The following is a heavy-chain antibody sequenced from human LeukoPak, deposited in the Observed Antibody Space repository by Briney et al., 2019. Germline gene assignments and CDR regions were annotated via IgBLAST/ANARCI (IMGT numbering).Heavy chain of an antibody. CDR3: ARVQWQQLVDY. D-gene: IGHD6-13*01. V-gene: IGHV1-2*02. J-gene: IGHJ4*02. CDR1: GYTFTAYY. CDR2: INPYSGNT. Sequence: ASVKVSCKASGYTFTAYYMHWVRQAPGQGLEWMGWINPYSGNTDYAQYFQGRVTMTRDTSISTAYMELSSLISDDTAVYYCARVQWQQLVDYWGQGTLVTVSS.